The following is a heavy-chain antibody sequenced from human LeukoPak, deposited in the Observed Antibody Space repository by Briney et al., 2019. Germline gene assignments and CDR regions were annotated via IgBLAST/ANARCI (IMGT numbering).Heavy chain of an antibody. D-gene: IGHD2-15*01. J-gene: IGHJ4*02. CDR3: ARGMGGPDY. V-gene: IGHV4-59*07. CDR2: ISYSGST. CDR1: GGSISSYY. Sequence: SDTLSLTCTVSGGSISSYYWSWIRHPPGKGLEWIGYISYSGSTNYNPSLKSRVTMSVDTSKNQFSLKLSSVTAADTAVYYCARGMGGPDYWGQGTLVTVSS.